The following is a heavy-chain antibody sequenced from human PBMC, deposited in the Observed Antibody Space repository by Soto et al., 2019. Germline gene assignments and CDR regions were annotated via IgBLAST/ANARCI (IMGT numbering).Heavy chain of an antibody. CDR3: ARDGPLDDILTGYPPPRY. V-gene: IGHV1-69*01. Sequence: QVQLVQSGAEVKKPGSSVKVSCKASGGTFSSYAISWVRQAPGQGLEWMGGIIPIFGTANYAQKFQGRVTITADESTSTADMELSSLRSEDTAVYYCARDGPLDDILTGYPPPRYWGQGTLVTVSS. J-gene: IGHJ4*02. D-gene: IGHD3-9*01. CDR1: GGTFSSYA. CDR2: IIPIFGTA.